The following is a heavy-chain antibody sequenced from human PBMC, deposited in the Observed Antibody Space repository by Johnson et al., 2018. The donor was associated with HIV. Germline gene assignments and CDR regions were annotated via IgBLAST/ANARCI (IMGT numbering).Heavy chain of an antibody. V-gene: IGHV3-7*03. J-gene: IGHJ3*02. CDR2: IKQDGSEK. Sequence: EVQLVESGGGVVQPGRSLRLSCAASGFTFSSYAMHWVRQAPGKGLEWVANIKQDGSEKYYADSVKGRFTISIDNAKYSLYLQMNSLRGEDTAFYYCAKDISGYGDSVDDAFDIWGQGTMVTVSS. CDR1: GFTFSSYA. CDR3: AKDISGYGDSVDDAFDI. D-gene: IGHD4-17*01.